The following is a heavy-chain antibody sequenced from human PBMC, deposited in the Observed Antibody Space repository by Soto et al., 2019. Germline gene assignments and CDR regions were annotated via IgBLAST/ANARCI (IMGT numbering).Heavy chain of an antibody. CDR3: ARGGDSSGWVAFDI. V-gene: IGHV3-30-3*01. CDR1: GFTFSSYA. D-gene: IGHD6-19*01. J-gene: IGHJ3*02. CDR2: ISYDGSNK. Sequence: QVQLVESGGGVVQPGRSLRLSCAASGFTFSSYAMHWVRQAPGKGLEWVAVISYDGSNKYYADSVKGRFTISRDNSKNTLYLQMNSLRAEDTAVYYCARGGDSSGWVAFDIWGQGTMVTVSS.